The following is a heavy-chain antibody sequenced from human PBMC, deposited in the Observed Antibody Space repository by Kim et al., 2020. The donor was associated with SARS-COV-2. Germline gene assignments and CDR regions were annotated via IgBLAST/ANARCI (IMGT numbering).Heavy chain of an antibody. V-gene: IGHV3-33*01. D-gene: IGHD2-2*01. CDR1: GFTFSIYG. Sequence: GGSLRLSCAASGFTFSIYGMHWVRQAPGKGLEWVAVIWYDGSNKYYADSVKGRFTISRDNSKNTLYLQMNSLRAEDTAVYYCASQYCSSTSCYSVYWGQGTLVTVSS. J-gene: IGHJ4*02. CDR3: ASQYCSSTSCYSVY. CDR2: IWYDGSNK.